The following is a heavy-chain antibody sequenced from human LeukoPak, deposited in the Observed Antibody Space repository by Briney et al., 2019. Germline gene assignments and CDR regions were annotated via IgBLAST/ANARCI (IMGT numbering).Heavy chain of an antibody. CDR1: GFTFTSSA. CDR2: IVAGSGNT. D-gene: IGHD5-12*01. J-gene: IGHJ4*02. V-gene: IGHV1-58*01. CDR3: AAEASGNIVATANFDY. Sequence: SVKVSCKASGFTFTSSAVQWVRQARGQRLEWIGWIVAGSGNTNYAQKFQERVTITRDMSTSTAYMELSSLRSEDTAVYYCAAEASGNIVATANFDYWGQGTLVTVSS.